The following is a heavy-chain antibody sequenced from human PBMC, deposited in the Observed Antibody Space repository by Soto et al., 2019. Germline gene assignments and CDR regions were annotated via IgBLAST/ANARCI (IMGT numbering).Heavy chain of an antibody. CDR2: ITGSGRTT. Sequence: EVQVLESGGVLGQPVGSLILSFAASGFTLGNYAMSWVRQAPGEGLEWVSCITGSGRTTYYADSVKGRFTISTDNSKNTVYLQINSMRAEDTAVYYCKKYRGRVSVNCPFDVWGRGTMVTVSS. CDR3: KKYRGRVSVNCPFDV. D-gene: IGHD1-20*01. CDR1: GFTLGNYA. J-gene: IGHJ2*01. V-gene: IGHV3-23*01.